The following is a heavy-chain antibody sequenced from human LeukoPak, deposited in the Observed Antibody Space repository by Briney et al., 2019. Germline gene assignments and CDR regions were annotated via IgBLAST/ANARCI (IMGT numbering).Heavy chain of an antibody. J-gene: IGHJ4*02. V-gene: IGHV1-46*01. CDR2: INPSGGST. CDR1: GYTFTSYY. Sequence: ASVKVSCKASGYTFTSYYMHWVRQAPGQGLEWMGLINPSGGSTSYAQKFQGRVTMTRDTSTSTVYMELSRLRSDDTAVYFCAREYYDSSGYYPFDYWGQGTLVTVSS. D-gene: IGHD3-22*01. CDR3: AREYYDSSGYYPFDY.